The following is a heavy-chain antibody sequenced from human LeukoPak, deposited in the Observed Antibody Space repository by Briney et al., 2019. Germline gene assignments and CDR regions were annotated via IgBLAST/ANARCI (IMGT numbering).Heavy chain of an antibody. J-gene: IGHJ4*02. CDR1: GGSISSGDYY. CDR2: IYYSGST. CDR3: ARVPSGSYPFDY. V-gene: IGHV4-30-4*08. Sequence: SETLSLTCTVSGGSISSGDYYWSWIRQPPGKGLEWIGYIYYSGSTYYNPSLKSRVTISVDTSKNQFSLKLSSVTAADTAVYYCARVPSGSYPFDYWGQGILVTVSS. D-gene: IGHD1-26*01.